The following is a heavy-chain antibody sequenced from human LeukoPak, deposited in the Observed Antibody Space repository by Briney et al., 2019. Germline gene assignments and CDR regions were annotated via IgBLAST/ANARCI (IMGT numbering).Heavy chain of an antibody. CDR3: ARQIDVYDDSSGYQGFDY. D-gene: IGHD3-22*01. Sequence: ASVKVSCKASGGTFSSYAISWVRQAPGQGLEWMGGIIPIFGTANYAQKFQGRVTMTRDTSTSTVYMELSSLRSEDTAVYYCARQIDVYDDSSGYQGFDYWGQGTLVTVSS. CDR1: GGTFSSYA. V-gene: IGHV1-69*05. J-gene: IGHJ4*02. CDR2: IIPIFGTA.